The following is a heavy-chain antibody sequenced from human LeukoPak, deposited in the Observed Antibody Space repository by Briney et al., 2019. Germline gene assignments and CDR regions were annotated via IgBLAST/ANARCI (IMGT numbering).Heavy chain of an antibody. J-gene: IGHJ6*04. CDR3: ARALRLGEFPPDYYYGMDV. D-gene: IGHD3-16*01. CDR2: INHSGST. Sequence: SETLSLTCAVYGGSFSGYYWSWIRQPPGKGREWIGEINHSGSTNYNPPLKSRVTISVDPSKHQFSRKLSSVTAADTAVYYCARALRLGEFPPDYYYGMDVWGKGTTVTVSS. CDR1: GGSFSGYY. V-gene: IGHV4-34*01.